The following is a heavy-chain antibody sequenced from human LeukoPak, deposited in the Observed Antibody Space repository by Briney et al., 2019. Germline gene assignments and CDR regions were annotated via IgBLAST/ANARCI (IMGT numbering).Heavy chain of an antibody. CDR3: ARDSTSRWLQSVRTPFDY. V-gene: IGHV1-69*10. J-gene: IGHJ4*02. D-gene: IGHD5-24*01. CDR2: IIPILGIA. CDR1: GGTLSSYA. Sequence: SVKVSCKASGGTLSSYAISWVRQAPGQGLEWRGGIIPILGIANYAQKFQGRVTITADKSTSTAYMELSSLRSEDTAVYYCARDSTSRWLQSVRTPFDYWGQGTLVTVSS.